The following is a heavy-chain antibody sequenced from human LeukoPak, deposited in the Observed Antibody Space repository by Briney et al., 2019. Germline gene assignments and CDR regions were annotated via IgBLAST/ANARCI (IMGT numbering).Heavy chain of an antibody. CDR3: ARGGSSWYSWFDP. V-gene: IGHV4-31*03. CDR1: GGSISSGGYY. J-gene: IGHJ5*02. D-gene: IGHD6-13*01. Sequence: SETLSLTCTVSGGSISSGGYYWSWIRQHPGKGLEWIGYIYYSGSTYYNPSLKSRATISVDTSKNQFSLKLSSVTAADTAVYYSARGGSSWYSWFDPWGQGTLVTVSS. CDR2: IYYSGST.